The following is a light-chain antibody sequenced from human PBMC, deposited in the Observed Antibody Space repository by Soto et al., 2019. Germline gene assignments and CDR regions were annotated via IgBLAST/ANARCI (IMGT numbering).Light chain of an antibody. CDR2: KVS. J-gene: IGKJ2*01. CDR1: QSLVYSDGNTY. V-gene: IGKV2-30*01. CDR3: MQGTHLMYT. Sequence: DIVMTQSPLSLPVALGQPASISCRSSQSLVYSDGNTYLNWFQQRPGQSPRRLIYKVSNRDSGVPDRLSGSGSGADFTLKISRVEAEDVGVYYCMQGTHLMYTFGQETKLEIK.